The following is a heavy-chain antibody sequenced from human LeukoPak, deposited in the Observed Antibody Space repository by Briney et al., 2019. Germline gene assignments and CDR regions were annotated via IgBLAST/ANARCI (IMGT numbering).Heavy chain of an antibody. CDR2: IYYSGST. CDR1: GGSISSYY. D-gene: IGHD6-13*01. Sequence: SETLSLTCTVSGGSISSYYWSWIRQPPGKGLEWIGYIYYSGSTNYNPSLKSRVTISVDTSKNQFSLKLSSVTAADTAVYYCATYRGYSSSWYDPLGRTFDYWGQGTLVTVSS. J-gene: IGHJ4*02. V-gene: IGHV4-59*08. CDR3: ATYRGYSSSWYDPLGRTFDY.